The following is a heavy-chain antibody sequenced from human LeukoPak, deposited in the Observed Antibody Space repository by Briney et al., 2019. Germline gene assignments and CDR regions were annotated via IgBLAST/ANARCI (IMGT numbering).Heavy chain of an antibody. CDR3: ARDHNWAFDY. D-gene: IGHD1-20*01. CDR1: GFSFSDCI. CDR2: FSSTTGAI. J-gene: IGHJ4*02. V-gene: IGHV3-48*02. Sequence: GGSLRLSCSASGFSFSDCIMNWVRQAPGKGLEWLSYFSSTTGAIYYADSVKGRFTISRDNAKNSLYLQMNSLRDEDTAVYYCARDHNWAFDYWGQGTLVTVSS.